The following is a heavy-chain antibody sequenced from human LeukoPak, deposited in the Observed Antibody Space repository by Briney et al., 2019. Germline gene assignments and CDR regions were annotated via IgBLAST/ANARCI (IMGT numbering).Heavy chain of an antibody. D-gene: IGHD6-6*01. CDR1: GFTFSSYS. J-gene: IGHJ5*02. CDR2: ISSTSSFI. V-gene: IGHV3-21*01. Sequence: GGSLRLSCAVSGFTFSSYSMNCVRQAPGNGLEWGSSISSTSSFISYEASVKGRFPISRDNAKNSLYLQMNSLRAEDTAVYYCARGCSSSTWGQGTLVTVSS. CDR3: ARGCSSST.